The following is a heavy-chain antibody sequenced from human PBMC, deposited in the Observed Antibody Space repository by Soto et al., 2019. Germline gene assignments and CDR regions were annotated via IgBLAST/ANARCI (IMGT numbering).Heavy chain of an antibody. CDR2: INSDGSGT. D-gene: IGHD3-3*01. Sequence: GGSLRLSCAASGFTFSSYWMHWVRQAPGKGLVWVSRINSDGSGTSYADSVKGRFTISRDNAKNTLYLQMNSLRAEDTAVYYCARARYDFWSGYYPYYYYGMDVWGQGTTVTVSS. CDR1: GFTFSSYW. J-gene: IGHJ6*02. V-gene: IGHV3-74*01. CDR3: ARARYDFWSGYYPYYYYGMDV.